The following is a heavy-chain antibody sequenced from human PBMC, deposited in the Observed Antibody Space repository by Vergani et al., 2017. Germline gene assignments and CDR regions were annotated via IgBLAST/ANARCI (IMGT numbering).Heavy chain of an antibody. D-gene: IGHD3-10*01. CDR1: GGSFSGYY. CDR3: AREEYYYGSGRGWTHDY. J-gene: IGHJ4*02. CDR2: INHSGST. V-gene: IGHV4-34*01. Sequence: QVQLQESGPGLVKPSETLSLTCAVYGGSFSGYYWSWIRQPPGKGLEWIGEINHSGSTNYNPSLKSRVTISVDTSKNQYSLKLSSVTAADTAVYYCAREEYYYGSGRGWTHDYWGQGTLVTVSS.